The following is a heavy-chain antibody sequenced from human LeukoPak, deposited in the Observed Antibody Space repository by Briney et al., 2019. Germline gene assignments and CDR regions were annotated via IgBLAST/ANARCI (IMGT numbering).Heavy chain of an antibody. CDR3: ARMRGSYSFDY. J-gene: IGHJ4*02. V-gene: IGHV3-48*04. Sequence: GGSLRLSCAASGFTFSSYNMNWVRQAPGKGLEWVSYISSSSSTIYYADSVKGRFTISRDNAKNSLYLQMNSLRAEDTAVYYCARMRGSYSFDYWGQGTLVTVSS. CDR2: ISSSSSTI. D-gene: IGHD1-26*01. CDR1: GFTFSSYN.